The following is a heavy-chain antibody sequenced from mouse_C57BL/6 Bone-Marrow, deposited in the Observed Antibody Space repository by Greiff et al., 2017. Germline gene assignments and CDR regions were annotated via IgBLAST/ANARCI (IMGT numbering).Heavy chain of an antibody. Sequence: HLVESGPELVKPGASVKISCKASGYSFTDYNMNWVKQSNGKSLEWIGVINPNYGTTSYNQKFKGKATLTVDQSSSTAYMQLNSLTSEDSAVYYCARWGYYASAHWYFDVWGTGTTVTVSS. CDR2: INPNYGTT. D-gene: IGHD1-1*01. V-gene: IGHV1-39*01. CDR3: ARWGYYASAHWYFDV. CDR1: GYSFTDYN. J-gene: IGHJ1*03.